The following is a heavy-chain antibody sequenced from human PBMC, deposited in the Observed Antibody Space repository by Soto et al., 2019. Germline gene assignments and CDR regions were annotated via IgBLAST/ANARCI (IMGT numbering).Heavy chain of an antibody. J-gene: IGHJ6*04. D-gene: IGHD2-2*01. CDR2: IYYSGST. CDR3: ARQGGHCRMTSCSSDSYSGMDG. CDR1: GGSISSSSYY. V-gene: IGHV4-39*01. Sequence: PPETLSLTCTVSGGSISSSSYYWGWIRQPPGKGLEWIGSIYYSGSTHYNPHLKSRVTISVDTSKNHFSLKLSSVTAADTAVYYCARQGGHCRMTSCSSDSYSGMDGWGKGTTVTVSS.